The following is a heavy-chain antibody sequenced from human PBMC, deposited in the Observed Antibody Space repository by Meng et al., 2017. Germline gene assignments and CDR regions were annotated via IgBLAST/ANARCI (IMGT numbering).Heavy chain of an antibody. CDR1: GYTFTSYD. J-gene: IGHJ4*02. CDR2: INPSGGST. CDR3: ARARHGGKTPLGDY. V-gene: IGHV1-46*01. D-gene: IGHD4-23*01. Sequence: QVQLVQSGAEVEKPGASVKVSCKASGYTFTSYDINWVRQAPGQGLEWMGIINPSGGSTSYAQKFQGRVTMTRDTSTSTVYMELSSLRSEDTAVYYCARARHGGKTPLGDYWGQGTLVTASS.